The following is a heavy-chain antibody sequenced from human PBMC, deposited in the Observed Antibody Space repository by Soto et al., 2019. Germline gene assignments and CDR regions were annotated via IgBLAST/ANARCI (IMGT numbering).Heavy chain of an antibody. J-gene: IGHJ6*02. V-gene: IGHV3-74*01. Sequence: GGSLRLSCAASGFTFSSYWMHWFRQAPGKGLVWVSRINSDGTTTNYADSVKGRFTISRDNAKNTLYLELNYLRDDTAIYYCERGQARETNSYYYGLDVWGQGTTVTVSS. CDR3: ERGQARETNSYYYGLDV. CDR1: GFTFSSYW. CDR2: INSDGTTT. D-gene: IGHD3-10*01.